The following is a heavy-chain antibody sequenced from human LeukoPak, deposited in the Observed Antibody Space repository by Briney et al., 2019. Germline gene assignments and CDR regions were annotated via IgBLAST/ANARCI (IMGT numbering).Heavy chain of an antibody. J-gene: IGHJ4*02. CDR2: IKQDGGAK. CDR1: GFTFSSYW. CDR3: ARGDDYNFFEGFDY. V-gene: IGHV3-7*02. D-gene: IGHD5-24*01. Sequence: GGSLRLSCAASGFTFSSYWMSWVRQAPGKGLEWVANIKQDGGAKYNADSVKGRFTISRDNAKNSLYQQMNSLRAEDTDVYYCARGDDYNFFEGFDYWGQGTLVTVSS.